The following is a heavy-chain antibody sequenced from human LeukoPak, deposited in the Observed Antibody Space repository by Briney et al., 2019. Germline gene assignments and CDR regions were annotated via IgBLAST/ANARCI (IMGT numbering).Heavy chain of an antibody. CDR1: GFTFSSHW. J-gene: IGHJ4*02. V-gene: IGHV3-7*01. CDR3: TRRGYGY. CDR2: RKEDGSEI. D-gene: IGHD5-18*01. Sequence: GGSLRLSCAASGFTFSSHWMSWVRQAPGKGLEWVANRKEDGSEIYYVDSVKGRFTISRDNAKNSLYLQMNSLRAEDTAVYYFTRRGYGYWGQGTLVTVSP.